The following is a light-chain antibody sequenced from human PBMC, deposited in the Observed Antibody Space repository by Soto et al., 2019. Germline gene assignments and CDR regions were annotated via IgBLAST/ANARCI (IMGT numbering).Light chain of an antibody. J-gene: IGKJ1*01. CDR1: QSLLHSNGYNY. CDR3: MEALQTPT. V-gene: IGKV2-28*01. Sequence: DIVMTQSPLSLPVTPGEPASISCRSSQSLLHSNGYNYLDWYLQKPGQSPQLLIHMASNRASGVPDRFSGSGSGTDFTLKISRVEAEDVGVYYCMEALQTPTFGQGTKVDIK. CDR2: MAS.